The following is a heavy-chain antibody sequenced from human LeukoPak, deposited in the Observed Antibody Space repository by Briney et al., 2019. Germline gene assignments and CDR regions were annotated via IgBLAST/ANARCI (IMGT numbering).Heavy chain of an antibody. J-gene: IGHJ4*02. Sequence: GGSLRLSCAASGFTLSSYWMHWVRQAPGKGLIWVSRSNSDGSSTSYADSVQGRFTISRDNAKNTLYLQMNSLRAEDTAVYYCARAGKQWPGYYHDYWGQGALVTVSS. CDR2: SNSDGSST. CDR3: ARAGKQWPGYYHDY. CDR1: GFTLSSYW. V-gene: IGHV3-74*01. D-gene: IGHD6-19*01.